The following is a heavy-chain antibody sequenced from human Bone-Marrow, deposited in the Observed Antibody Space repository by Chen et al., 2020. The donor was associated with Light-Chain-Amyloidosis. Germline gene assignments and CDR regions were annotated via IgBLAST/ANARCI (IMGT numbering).Heavy chain of an antibody. D-gene: IGHD5-12*01. V-gene: IGHV5-51*01. CDR1: GYTFPNYW. CDR3: ARRRDGYNFDD. CDR2: SYPDDTDA. Sequence: EVQLEQSGPEVKKPGESLTISCKGSGYTFPNYWIGWVRQMPGKGLEWRGVSYPDDTDARYSPSFEGQVTISADKSITTAYLQWRSLKASDTAMYYCARRRDGYNFDDWGQGTLVTVSS. J-gene: IGHJ4*02.